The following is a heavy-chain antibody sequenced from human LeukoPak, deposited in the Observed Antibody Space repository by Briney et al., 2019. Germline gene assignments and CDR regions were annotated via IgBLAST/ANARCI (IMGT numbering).Heavy chain of an antibody. CDR3: AKNSPAEQWLVTPIEY. D-gene: IGHD6-19*01. CDR2: ISGNGDST. J-gene: IGHJ4*02. CDR1: GFTFSSNA. Sequence: GGSLRLSCAASGFTFSSNAMTWVRQAPGKGLEWVSTISGNGDSTYYADSVKGRFTISRDNSKNTLFLQMNSLRAEDRAIYYCAKNSPAEQWLVTPIEYWGQGTLVTVSS. V-gene: IGHV3-23*01.